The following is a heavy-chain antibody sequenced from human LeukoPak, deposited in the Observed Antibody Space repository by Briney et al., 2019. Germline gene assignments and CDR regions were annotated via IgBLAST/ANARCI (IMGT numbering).Heavy chain of an antibody. J-gene: IGHJ3*02. CDR3: ARGLAVAGTMGAFDI. CDR2: IYYSGST. V-gene: IGHV4-59*01. Sequence: PSETLSLTCTVSGGSISSYYWSWIRQPPGKGLEWIGYIYYSGSTNYNPSLKSRVTISVDTSKNQFSLKLSSVTAADTAVYYCARGLAVAGTMGAFDIWGQGTMVTVSS. CDR1: GGSISSYY. D-gene: IGHD6-19*01.